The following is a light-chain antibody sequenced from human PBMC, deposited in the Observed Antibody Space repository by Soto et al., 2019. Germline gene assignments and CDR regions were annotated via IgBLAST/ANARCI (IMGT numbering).Light chain of an antibody. V-gene: IGKV3-15*01. CDR1: QSVSSN. CDR3: QQYNNWPET. Sequence: EIVMTQSPATLSVSPGERATLSCRASQSVSSNLAWYQQKVGQAPKLLIYDASTRATGVPARFSGSGSGTEFTLTISSLQSEDFAVYYCQQYNNWPETFGQGTKVDIK. J-gene: IGKJ1*01. CDR2: DAS.